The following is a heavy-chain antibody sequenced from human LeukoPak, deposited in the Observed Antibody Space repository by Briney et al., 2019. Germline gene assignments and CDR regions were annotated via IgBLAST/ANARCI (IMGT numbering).Heavy chain of an antibody. CDR1: GFTFSSYS. CDR3: ARATRFYYYHYYMDV. D-gene: IGHD3-3*01. V-gene: IGHV3-48*01. Sequence: PGGSLRLSCAASGFTFSSYSMNWVRQAPGKGLEWVSYISSSSSTIYYADSVKGRFTISRDNAKNSLYLQMNSLRAEDTAVYYCARATRFYYYHYYMDVWGKGTTFTVSS. J-gene: IGHJ6*03. CDR2: ISSSSSTI.